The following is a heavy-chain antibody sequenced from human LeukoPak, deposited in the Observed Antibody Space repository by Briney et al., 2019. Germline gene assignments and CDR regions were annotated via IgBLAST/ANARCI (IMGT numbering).Heavy chain of an antibody. CDR1: GGTFSSYA. CDR2: IIPILGIA. D-gene: IGHD3-10*01. CDR3: ARGHPAHNSYGSGVLDY. J-gene: IGHJ4*02. V-gene: IGHV1-69*04. Sequence: GSSVKVSCKASGGTFSSYAISWVRQAPGQGLEWMGRIIPILGIANYAQKFQGRVTITADKSTSTAYMELSSLRSEDTAVYYCARGHPAHNSYGSGVLDYWGQGTLVTVSS.